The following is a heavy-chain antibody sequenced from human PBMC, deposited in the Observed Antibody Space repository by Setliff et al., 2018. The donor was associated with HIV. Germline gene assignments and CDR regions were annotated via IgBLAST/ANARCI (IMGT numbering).Heavy chain of an antibody. Sequence: SETLSLTCTVSGGPISTNDYYWGFIRQSPGKGLEWIARVPYGGSIFYNPSLQSRVTLSVVTSKRQFFLNLSSATTAATAMYYCVRPSFGIGGGSMFDSFGQGIVVTVSS. D-gene: IGHD3-3*01. CDR3: VRPSFGIGGGSMFDS. J-gene: IGHJ4*02. CDR2: VPYGGSI. V-gene: IGHV4-39*01. CDR1: GGPISTNDYY.